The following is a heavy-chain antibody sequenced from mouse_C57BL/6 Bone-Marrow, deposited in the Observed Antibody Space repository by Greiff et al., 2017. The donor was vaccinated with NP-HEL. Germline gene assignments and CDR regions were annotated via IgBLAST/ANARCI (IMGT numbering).Heavy chain of an antibody. CDR2: ISYDGSN. Sequence: VQLQQSGPGLVKPSQSLSLTCSVTGYSITSGYYWNWIRQFPGNKLEWMGYISYDGSNNYNPSLKNRISITRDTSKNQFFLKLNSVTTEDTATYYCARDGAFTTVVARGFAYWGQGTLVTVSA. V-gene: IGHV3-6*01. J-gene: IGHJ3*01. CDR1: GYSITSGYY. D-gene: IGHD1-1*01. CDR3: ARDGAFTTVVARGFAY.